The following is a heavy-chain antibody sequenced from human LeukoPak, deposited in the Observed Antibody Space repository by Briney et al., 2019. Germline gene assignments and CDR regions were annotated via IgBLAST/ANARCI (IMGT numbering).Heavy chain of an antibody. CDR2: IYHSGST. CDR3: ARNSNPLYYGMDV. D-gene: IGHD4-11*01. J-gene: IGHJ6*02. V-gene: IGHV4-30-2*01. Sequence: PSETLSLTCAVSGGSISSGGYSWRWIRQPPGKGLEWIGYIYHSGSTYYNPSLKSRVTISVDRSKNQFSLKLSSVTAADTAVYYCARNSNPLYYGMDVWGQGTTVTVSS. CDR1: GGSISSGGYS.